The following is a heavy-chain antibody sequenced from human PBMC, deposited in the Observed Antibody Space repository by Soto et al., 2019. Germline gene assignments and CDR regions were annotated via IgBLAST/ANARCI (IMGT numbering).Heavy chain of an antibody. CDR2: IYYSGST. J-gene: IGHJ4*02. CDR3: ARQIAAGAFDY. Sequence: PSETLYLTCTVSGGTISSYYWSWIRQPPGKGLEWIGYIYYSGSTNYNPSLKSRVTISVDTSKNQFSLKLSSVTAADTAVYYCARQIAAGAFDYWGQGTLVTVSS. V-gene: IGHV4-59*01. CDR1: GGTISSYY. D-gene: IGHD6-13*01.